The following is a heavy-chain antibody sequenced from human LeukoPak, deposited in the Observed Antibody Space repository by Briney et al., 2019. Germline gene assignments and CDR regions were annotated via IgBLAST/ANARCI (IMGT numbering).Heavy chain of an antibody. D-gene: IGHD5-12*01. V-gene: IGHV4-59*01. CDR3: AREIQRSGYHYYYYYSMDV. Sequence: PSDTLSLTCTVSDDSISSYYWSWVRQPPGKGLEWIGFVYYTGSTNYSPSPKRRVTISVDTSTHPFSLKLSSVTGADTAVSYCAREIQRSGYHYYYYYSMDVWGNGTTVTVSS. CDR2: VYYTGST. CDR1: DDSISSYY. J-gene: IGHJ6*03.